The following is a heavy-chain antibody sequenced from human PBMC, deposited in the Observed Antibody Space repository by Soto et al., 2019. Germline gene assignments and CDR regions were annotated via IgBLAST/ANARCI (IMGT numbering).Heavy chain of an antibody. J-gene: IGHJ4*02. D-gene: IGHD1-7*01. CDR3: ARDRIIGTSYSDY. Sequence: KTSETLSLTCTVSSGSINSFYWAWMRQPAGKGLEWIGRIHSSGTTTYNPSLSSRVTMSVDPSKNQFSLRLTSVTAADTAVYYCARDRIIGTSYSDYWGQGILVTVSS. V-gene: IGHV4-4*07. CDR2: IHSSGTT. CDR1: SGSINSFY.